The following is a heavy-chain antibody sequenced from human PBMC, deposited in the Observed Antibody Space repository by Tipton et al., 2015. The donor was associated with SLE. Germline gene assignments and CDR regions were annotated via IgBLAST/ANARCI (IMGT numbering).Heavy chain of an antibody. J-gene: IGHJ5*02. CDR3: AKGSPWLDP. Sequence: VQLVQSGGGVVQPGRSLRLSCAASGFTFSSYAMHWVRQPPGKGLEWVANIREDGGEANYVDSVRGRFIISRDNAKNALYLQMNSLRAEDTAVYYCAKGSPWLDPWGRGTLVTVSS. CDR1: GFTFSSYA. CDR2: IREDGGEA. D-gene: IGHD3-10*01. V-gene: IGHV3-7*01.